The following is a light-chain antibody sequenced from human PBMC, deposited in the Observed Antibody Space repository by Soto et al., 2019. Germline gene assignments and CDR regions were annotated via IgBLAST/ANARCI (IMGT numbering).Light chain of an antibody. CDR1: QNINRNY. CDR3: QPYGNVPRT. J-gene: IGKJ1*01. V-gene: IGKV3-20*01. Sequence: DIVLTQSPDTLSLFPGERSTLSCRASQNINRNYLAWYQQNPGQAPRLLIYGASSRATGIPDRFTGSGSGTHFTLTITRLEPEDFAVYFCQPYGNVPRTFGLGTKVEIK. CDR2: GAS.